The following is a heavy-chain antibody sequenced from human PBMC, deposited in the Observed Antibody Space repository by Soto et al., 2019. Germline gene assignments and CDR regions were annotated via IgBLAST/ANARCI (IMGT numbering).Heavy chain of an antibody. CDR1: GGSISSGDYY. J-gene: IGHJ3*02. CDR2: IYYSGST. V-gene: IGHV4-30-4*01. CDR3: ARDNSNYYDSSGYYIDAFDI. Sequence: SLSLTCTVSGGSISSGDYYWSWIRQPPGKGLEWIGYIYYSGSTYYNPSLKSRVTISVDTSKNQFSLKLSSVTAADTAVYYCARDNSNYYDSSGYYIDAFDIWGQGTMVTVSS. D-gene: IGHD3-22*01.